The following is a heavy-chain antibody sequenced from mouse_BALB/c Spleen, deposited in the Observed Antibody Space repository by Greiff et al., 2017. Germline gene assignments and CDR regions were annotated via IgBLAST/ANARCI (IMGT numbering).Heavy chain of an antibody. V-gene: IGHV2-2*02. CDR1: GFSFTSYG. D-gene: IGHD1-1*01. Sequence: QVQLMQSGPGLVQPSQCLSITCTVSGFSFTSYGVHWVRQSPGKGLVWLGVIWSGGSTDYNAAFISRLSISTDNSKSQVFLKMNSLQANDTAIYYCARRRYYNGSSYAMDYWGQGTSVTVSS. CDR2: IWSGGST. J-gene: IGHJ4*01. CDR3: ARRRYYNGSSYAMDY.